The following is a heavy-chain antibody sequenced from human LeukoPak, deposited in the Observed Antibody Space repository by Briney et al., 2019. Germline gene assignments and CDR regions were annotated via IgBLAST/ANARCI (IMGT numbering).Heavy chain of an antibody. V-gene: IGHV4-4*09. CDR2: IYTSGST. D-gene: IGHD3-3*01. CDR3: ARQRDFEAFDY. J-gene: IGHJ4*02. Sequence: SETLSLTCTVSGGSISSYYWSWIRQPPGKGLEWIGYIYTSGSTNYNPSLKSRVTISVDTSKNQFSLKLSSVTAADTAVYYCARQRDFEAFDYWGQGTLVTVSS. CDR1: GGSISSYY.